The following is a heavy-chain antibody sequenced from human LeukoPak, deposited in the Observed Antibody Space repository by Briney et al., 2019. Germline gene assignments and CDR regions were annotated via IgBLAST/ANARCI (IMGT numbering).Heavy chain of an antibody. Sequence: GGSLRLSCAASGFSFITYSLIWVRQAPGKGLEWVSSISGDSTYIFYADSVKGRFTISRDNSKNTLYVQMNSLRAEDTAVYYCARAKGSYYDAFDIWGQGTMVTVSS. D-gene: IGHD1-26*01. CDR3: ARAKGSYYDAFDI. CDR1: GFSFITYS. V-gene: IGHV3-21*01. CDR2: ISGDSTYI. J-gene: IGHJ3*02.